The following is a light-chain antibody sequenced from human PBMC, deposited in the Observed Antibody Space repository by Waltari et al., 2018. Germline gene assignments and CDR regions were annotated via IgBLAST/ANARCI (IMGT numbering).Light chain of an antibody. V-gene: IGKV3-11*01. CDR1: QSVGTY. CDR2: DAS. Sequence: EIVLTQSPDILSFSPGERATLSCRASQSVGTYLAWYQQRPGQSPRLLIYDASYRANGIPARFSGSGSETDFTLTISSLQPEDFAVYYCQQRRNWPLTFGGGTRVQI. CDR3: QQRRNWPLT. J-gene: IGKJ4*01.